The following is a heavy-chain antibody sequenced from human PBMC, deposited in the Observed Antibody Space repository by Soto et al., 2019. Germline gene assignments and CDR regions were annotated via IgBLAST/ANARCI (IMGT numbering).Heavy chain of an antibody. D-gene: IGHD1-1*01. V-gene: IGHV4-30-4*01. CDR1: GGPISSGDYY. CDR3: ARVKMATTFFDY. Sequence: SETLSLTCTVSGGPISSGDYYWSWIRPPPGKDLEWIGYNYYIGSTYYNPSLKSRVTISVDTSKNQFSLTLSSVTAADTAVDYCARVKMATTFFDYWGQGTLVTVSS. CDR2: NYYIGST. J-gene: IGHJ4*02.